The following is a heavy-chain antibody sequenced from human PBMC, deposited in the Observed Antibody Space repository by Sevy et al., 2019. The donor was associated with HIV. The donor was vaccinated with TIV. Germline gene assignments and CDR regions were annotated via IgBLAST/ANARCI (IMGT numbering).Heavy chain of an antibody. J-gene: IGHJ3*01. D-gene: IGHD2-15*01. CDR2: ISGSGGST. CDR3: AKDRAVLVGDAFDL. CDR1: EITLSNYA. Sequence: GESLKISCAASEITLSNYAMNWVRQAPGRGLEWVSAISGSGGSTYYADSVKGRLTISRDNSKNTLSLQMHSLRVEDTAVYYCAKDRAVLVGDAFDLWGQGTMVTVSS. V-gene: IGHV3-23*01.